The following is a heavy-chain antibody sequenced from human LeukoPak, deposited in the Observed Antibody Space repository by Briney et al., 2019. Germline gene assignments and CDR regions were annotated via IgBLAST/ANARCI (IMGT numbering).Heavy chain of an antibody. CDR3: ARALIYCSSTSCHLTPSGS. Sequence: ASVTVSCKASGYTFTSYGISWVRQPPGQGLEWMGWISAYNGNTNYAQKLQGRVTMTTDTSTSTAYMELRSLRSDDTAVYYCARALIYCSSTSCHLTPSGSWGQGTLVTVSS. D-gene: IGHD2-2*01. V-gene: IGHV1-18*01. J-gene: IGHJ4*02. CDR1: GYTFTSYG. CDR2: ISAYNGNT.